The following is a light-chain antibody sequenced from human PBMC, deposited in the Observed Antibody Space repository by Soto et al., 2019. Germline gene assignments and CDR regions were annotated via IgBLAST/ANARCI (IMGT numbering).Light chain of an antibody. CDR3: QQYYNWPLT. V-gene: IGKV3-15*01. J-gene: IGKJ4*01. Sequence: EIVMTQSPATLSVSPGERATLSCRASQSVSSNLAWYQQKPGQAPRLLIYRASTRATGIPARFSGSGSATEFTLTISSLQSEDFTVYFCQQYYNWPLTFGGGTKVEIK. CDR1: QSVSSN. CDR2: RAS.